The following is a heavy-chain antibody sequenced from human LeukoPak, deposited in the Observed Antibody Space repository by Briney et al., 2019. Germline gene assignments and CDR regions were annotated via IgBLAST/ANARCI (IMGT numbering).Heavy chain of an antibody. J-gene: IGHJ4*02. D-gene: IGHD1-26*01. CDR2: ISYDGSNK. CDR1: GFNFSSYG. V-gene: IGHV3-30*03. CDR3: ATGFVRSGSYYFDY. Sequence: AGGSLRLSCAASGFNFSSYGMHWVRQAPGKGLEWVAVISYDGSNKYYADSVKGRFTISRDNSKNTLYLQMNSLRAEDTAVYYCATGFVRSGSYYFDYWGQGTLVTVSS.